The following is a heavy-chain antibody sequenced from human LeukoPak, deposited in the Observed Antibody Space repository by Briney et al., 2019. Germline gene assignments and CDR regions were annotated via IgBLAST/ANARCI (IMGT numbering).Heavy chain of an antibody. D-gene: IGHD2-15*01. CDR3: AREYEDIVVVVAAEYYGMDV. V-gene: IGHV3-43*02. Sequence: GGSLRLSCAASGFTFDDYAMHWVRQAPGKGLEWVSLISGNGGSTHYADSVKGRFTISRDNAKNSLYLQMNSLRAEDTAVYYCAREYEDIVVVVAAEYYGMDVWGQGTTVTVSS. CDR2: ISGNGGST. J-gene: IGHJ6*02. CDR1: GFTFDDYA.